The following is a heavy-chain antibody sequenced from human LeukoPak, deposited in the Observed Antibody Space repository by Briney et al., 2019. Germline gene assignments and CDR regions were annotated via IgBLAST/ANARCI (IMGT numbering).Heavy chain of an antibody. D-gene: IGHD1-26*01. Sequence: GGSLRLSCAASGFTFSDSWMHWVRQVPGKGLVSVSLIRSDGSVSYYADSVKGRFSISRDNAKNSLYLQMNSLRAEDTAVYYCARDLLGWELHYFDYWGQGTLVTVSS. CDR2: IRSDGSVS. CDR1: GFTFSDSW. V-gene: IGHV3-74*01. CDR3: ARDLLGWELHYFDY. J-gene: IGHJ4*02.